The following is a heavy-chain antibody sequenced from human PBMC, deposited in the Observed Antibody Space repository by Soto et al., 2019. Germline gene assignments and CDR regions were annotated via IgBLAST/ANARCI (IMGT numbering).Heavy chain of an antibody. CDR1: GFTFSSYG. V-gene: IGHV3-30*18. CDR2: ISYDGSNK. Sequence: GGSLRLSCAASGFTFSSYGMHWVRQAPGKGLEWVAVISYDGSNKYYADSVKGRFTISRDNSKNTLYLQMNSLRAEDTAVYYCAKDNFGTTGTSHNYYYGMDVWGQGTTVTVSS. D-gene: IGHD1-1*01. CDR3: AKDNFGTTGTSHNYYYGMDV. J-gene: IGHJ6*02.